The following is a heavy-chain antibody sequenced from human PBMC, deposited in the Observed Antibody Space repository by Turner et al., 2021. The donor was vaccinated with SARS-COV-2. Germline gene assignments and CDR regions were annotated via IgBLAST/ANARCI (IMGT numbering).Heavy chain of an antibody. V-gene: IGHV4-39*01. CDR1: GGSIISSIYY. CDR3: ARHGNPDYTTRIDY. Sequence: QLQLQESGPGLVKPSETLSLTCTVSGGSIISSIYYGGWIRHPTGKGLGWIGSIFHSGSPYSNPSLKSRVTISVDTSKSQFSLKLSSVTAADTAVYYCARHGNPDYTTRIDYWGQGTLVTVSS. D-gene: IGHD4-4*01. CDR2: IFHSGSP. J-gene: IGHJ4*02.